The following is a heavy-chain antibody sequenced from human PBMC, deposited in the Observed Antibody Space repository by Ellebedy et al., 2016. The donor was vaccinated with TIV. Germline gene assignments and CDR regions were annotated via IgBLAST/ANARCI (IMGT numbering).Heavy chain of an antibody. CDR2: LTHTGRT. CDR3: ARSCSPSCWECLEY. CDR1: GGRFNSYY. V-gene: IGHV4-59*13. Sequence: SETLSLXXTVSGGRFNSYYWTWIRQPPGKGLEWVGHLTHTGRTNYNPSLQSRVAISLDSSKTQFSLELNSVTAADTAVYFRARSCSPSCWECLEYWGQGVLVTVSS. D-gene: IGHD2-2*01. J-gene: IGHJ4*02.